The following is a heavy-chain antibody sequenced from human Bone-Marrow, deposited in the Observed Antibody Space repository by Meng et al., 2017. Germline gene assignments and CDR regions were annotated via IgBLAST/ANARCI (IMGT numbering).Heavy chain of an antibody. CDR2: IYSGGST. CDR1: GFTVSSNY. J-gene: IGHJ4*02. Sequence: GESLKISCAASGFTVSSNYMSWVRQAPGKGLEWVSVIYSGGSTYYADSVKGRFTISRDNSKNTLYLQMNSLRAEDTAVYYCARDRGHTKAFDYWGQGTLVTVSS. CDR3: ARDRGHTKAFDY. V-gene: IGHV3-53*01. D-gene: IGHD2-15*01.